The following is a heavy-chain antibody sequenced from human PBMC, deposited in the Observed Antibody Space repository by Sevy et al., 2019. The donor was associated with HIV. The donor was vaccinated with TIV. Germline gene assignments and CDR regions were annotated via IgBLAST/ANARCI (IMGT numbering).Heavy chain of an antibody. Sequence: SETLSLTCTVSGGSVSSGSYYWSWIRQPPGKGLEWIGYISYSGSTNYNPSLKSRVTISVDTSKNQFPLKLTSVTAADTAVYYCASVYSSSWYAHYSYGMDIWGQGTTVTVSS. D-gene: IGHD6-13*01. CDR2: ISYSGST. CDR1: GGSVSSGSYY. J-gene: IGHJ6*02. V-gene: IGHV4-61*01. CDR3: ASVYSSSWYAHYSYGMDI.